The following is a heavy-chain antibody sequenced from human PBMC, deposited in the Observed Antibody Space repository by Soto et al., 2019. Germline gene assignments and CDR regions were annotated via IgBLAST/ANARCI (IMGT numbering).Heavy chain of an antibody. CDR1: DDSINSDKYY. D-gene: IGHD3-3*01. J-gene: IGHJ4*02. CDR2: IYYRGNA. CDR3: ARLEGLATFSYYFDF. V-gene: IGHV4-39*01. Sequence: QLQLQESGPGLVKPSETLSLTCSVSDDSINSDKYYWGWIRQPPGKGLEWIGSIYYRGNAYYNPSLQPRVTISLDKSRSRSSLKLNSVTDADSAVYFCARLEGLATFSYYFDFWGPGALVTVSS.